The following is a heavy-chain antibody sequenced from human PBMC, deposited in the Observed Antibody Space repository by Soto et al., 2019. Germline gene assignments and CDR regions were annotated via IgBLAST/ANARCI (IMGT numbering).Heavy chain of an antibody. J-gene: IGHJ2*01. Sequence: QVQLVQYGAEVKKPGSSVKVSCKASGGTFSSYAISWVRQAPGQGLEWMGGIIPIFGTANYAQKFQGRVTITADESTSTAYMELSSLRSEDTAVYYCANGGYCSGGSCYWYFDLWGRGTLVTVSS. CDR3: ANGGYCSGGSCYWYFDL. CDR2: IIPIFGTA. V-gene: IGHV1-69*01. CDR1: GGTFSSYA. D-gene: IGHD2-15*01.